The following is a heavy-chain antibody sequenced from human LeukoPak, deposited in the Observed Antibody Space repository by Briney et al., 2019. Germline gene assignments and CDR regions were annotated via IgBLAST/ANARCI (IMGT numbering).Heavy chain of an antibody. J-gene: IGHJ4*02. Sequence: GGSLRLSCAASGFTFDDCGMSWVRQAPGKGLEWVSGINWNGGSTGYADSVKGRFTISRDNAKNSLYLQMNSLRAEDTALYYCARAYYYDSSANTWGDYFDYWGQGTLVTVSS. CDR2: INWNGGST. D-gene: IGHD3-22*01. CDR1: GFTFDDCG. CDR3: ARAYYYDSSANTWGDYFDY. V-gene: IGHV3-20*04.